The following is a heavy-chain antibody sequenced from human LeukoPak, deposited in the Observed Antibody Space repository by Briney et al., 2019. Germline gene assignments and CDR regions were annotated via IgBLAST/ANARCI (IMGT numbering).Heavy chain of an antibody. CDR1: GFSFGDYP. CDR3: TPGRDSSGYYSDY. D-gene: IGHD3-22*01. Sequence: PGGSLSLSCASSGFSFGDYPMSWFRQARGKGLEGVGFIRNKAYCGTTVYAASVKGRFTVSRDDSKSIAYLQMSSLKTDDTAVYYCTPGRDSSGYYSDYWGQGTLVTVSS. CDR2: IRNKAYCGTT. J-gene: IGHJ4*02. V-gene: IGHV3-49*03.